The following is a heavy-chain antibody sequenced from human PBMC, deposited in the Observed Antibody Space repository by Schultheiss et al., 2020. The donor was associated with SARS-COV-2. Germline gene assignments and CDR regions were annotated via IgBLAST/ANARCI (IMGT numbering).Heavy chain of an antibody. Sequence: GGSLRLSCAASGFTFSSYAMHWVRQAPGKGLEWVAVISYDGSNKYYADSVKGRFTISRDNSKNTLYLQMNSLRAEDTAVYYCARCRRTYYDILTGYYAYQYYFDYWGQGTLVTVSS. V-gene: IGHV3-30-3*01. CDR1: GFTFSSYA. CDR3: ARCRRTYYDILTGYYAYQYYFDY. J-gene: IGHJ4*02. CDR2: ISYDGSNK. D-gene: IGHD3-9*01.